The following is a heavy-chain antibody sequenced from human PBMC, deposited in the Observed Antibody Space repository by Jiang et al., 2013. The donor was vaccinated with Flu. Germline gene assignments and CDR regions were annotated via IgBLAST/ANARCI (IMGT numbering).Heavy chain of an antibody. V-gene: IGHV3-23*01. J-gene: IGHJ6*02. CDR3: AKSQGVYYHYSGMDV. CDR1: GFTFSSYA. D-gene: IGHD3-16*01. CDR2: ISGSGGST. Sequence: RLSCAASGFTFSSYAMSWVRQAPGKGLEWVSGISGSGGSTYYADSVKGRFTISRDSSKNTLYLQMNSLRAEDTAVYYCAKSQGVYYHYSGMDVWGQGTTVTVSS.